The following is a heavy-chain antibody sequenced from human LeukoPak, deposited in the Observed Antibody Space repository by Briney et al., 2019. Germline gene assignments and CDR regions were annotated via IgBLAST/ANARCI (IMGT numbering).Heavy chain of an antibody. CDR2: ISYDGSNK. CDR3: ARDLGDGYFFDY. CDR1: GFTFSSYG. J-gene: IGHJ4*02. Sequence: PGGSLRLSCAASGFTFSSYGMHWVRQAPGKGLEWVAVISYDGSNKYYADSVKGRFTISRDNSKNTLYLQMNSPRAEDTAVYYCARDLGDGYFFDYWGQGTLVTVSS. V-gene: IGHV3-30*03. D-gene: IGHD5-24*01.